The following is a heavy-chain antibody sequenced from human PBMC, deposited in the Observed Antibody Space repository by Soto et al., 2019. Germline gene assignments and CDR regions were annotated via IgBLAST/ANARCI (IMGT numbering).Heavy chain of an antibody. Sequence: SATLSLPCTVSGGSVSSGFYYWSWIRQPPGKGLEWIGYIYYSGSTNYNPSLKSRVTISVDTSKNQFSLKLSSVTAADTAVYYCARADDSSGYYWGYFDYWGQGTLVTVSS. CDR2: IYYSGST. D-gene: IGHD3-22*01. J-gene: IGHJ4*02. CDR1: GGSVSSGFYY. CDR3: ARADDSSGYYWGYFDY. V-gene: IGHV4-61*01.